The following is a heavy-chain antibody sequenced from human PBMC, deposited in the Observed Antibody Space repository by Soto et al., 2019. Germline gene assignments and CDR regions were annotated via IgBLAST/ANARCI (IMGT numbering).Heavy chain of an antibody. D-gene: IGHD3-3*01. CDR1: GFTFSSYG. CDR3: AKDLPYYDFWSGTFDP. J-gene: IGHJ5*02. Sequence: QVQLVESGGGVVQPGRSLRLSCAASGFTFSSYGMHWVRQAPGKGLEWVAVISYDGSNKYYADSVKGRFTISRDNSKNTLYLQMNSLRAEDTAVYYCAKDLPYYDFWSGTFDPWGQGTLVTVSS. CDR2: ISYDGSNK. V-gene: IGHV3-30*18.